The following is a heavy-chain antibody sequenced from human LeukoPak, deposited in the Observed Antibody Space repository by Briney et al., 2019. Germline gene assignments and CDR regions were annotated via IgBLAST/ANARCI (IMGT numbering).Heavy chain of an antibody. Sequence: PGGSLRLSCAASGFTFSSYGMHWVRQAPGKGLEWVAVIWYDGSNKYYADSVKGRFTISRDNSKNTLYLQMNSLRAEDTAVYYCAKDRISGQGAAARILDYWGQGILVTVSS. CDR1: GFTFSSYG. V-gene: IGHV3-33*06. J-gene: IGHJ4*02. D-gene: IGHD6-13*01. CDR3: AKDRISGQGAAARILDY. CDR2: IWYDGSNK.